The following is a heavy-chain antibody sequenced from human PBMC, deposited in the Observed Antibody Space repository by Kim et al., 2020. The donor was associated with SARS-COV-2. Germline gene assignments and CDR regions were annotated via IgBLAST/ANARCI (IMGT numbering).Heavy chain of an antibody. CDR1: GFTFSSYG. J-gene: IGHJ4*02. Sequence: GGSLRLSCAASGFTFSSYGMHWVRQAPGKGLEWVAVISYDGSNKYYADSVKGRFTISRDNSKNTLYLQMNSLRAEDTAVYYCAKPKVVWGSHILYFDYWGQGTLVTVSS. CDR2: ISYDGSNK. V-gene: IGHV3-30*18. D-gene: IGHD3-16*01. CDR3: AKPKVVWGSHILYFDY.